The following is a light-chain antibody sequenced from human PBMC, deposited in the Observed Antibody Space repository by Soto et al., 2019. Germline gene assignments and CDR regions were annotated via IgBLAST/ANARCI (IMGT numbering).Light chain of an antibody. CDR3: QKSPNWWT. J-gene: IGKJ1*01. V-gene: IGKV3-11*01. Sequence: EIVLTQSPATLSLSPGERATLSCRASQSVSSFLAWYQQKPGQAPRLLIWDASNRATGVPARFTGSGSGTDYTLTISSLEPEDFAVYYCQKSPNWWTLGQGTKADIK. CDR2: DAS. CDR1: QSVSSF.